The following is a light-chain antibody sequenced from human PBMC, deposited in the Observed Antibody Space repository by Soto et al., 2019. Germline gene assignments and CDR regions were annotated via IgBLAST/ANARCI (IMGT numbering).Light chain of an antibody. J-gene: IGKJ4*01. CDR2: DAS. V-gene: IGKV1-13*02. Sequence: AIKLTQSPSSLSASVGARVPITGRAGKGINTALGWYQQKPGKPPKLLIYDASSLESGAPSRFSGSGSGTDFTLTISSLQPEDFATYYCQQFNTYSQLTFGGGTKVEI. CDR1: KGINTA. CDR3: QQFNTYSQLT.